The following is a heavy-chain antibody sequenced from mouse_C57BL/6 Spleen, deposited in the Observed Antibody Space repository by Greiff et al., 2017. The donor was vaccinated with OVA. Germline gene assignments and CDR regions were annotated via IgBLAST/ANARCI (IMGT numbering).Heavy chain of an antibody. CDR1: GYTFTDYY. CDR2: INPNNGGT. D-gene: IGHD2-5*01. V-gene: IGHV1-26*01. J-gene: IGHJ2*01. CDR3: ARYPIVTRDFDY. Sequence: EVQLQQSGPELVKPGASVKISCKASGYTFTDYYMNWVKQSHGKSLEWIGDINPNNGGTSYNQKFKGKATLTVDKSSSTAYMELRSLTSEDSAVYYCARYPIVTRDFDYWGQGTTLTVSS.